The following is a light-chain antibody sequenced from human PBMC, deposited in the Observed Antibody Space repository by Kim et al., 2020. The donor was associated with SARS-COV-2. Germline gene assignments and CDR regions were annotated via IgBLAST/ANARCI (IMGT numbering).Light chain of an antibody. CDR1: SGSSIAHIY. CDR3: QSYDSSTHWV. V-gene: IGLV6-57*02. Sequence: VTSSWTGSSGSSIAHIYVQWYQQRPGSAPTTVIYEDIQRPSGVPDRFSGSIDSSSNSASLTISGLKTEDEADYYCQSYDSSTHWVFGGGTQLTVL. CDR2: EDI. J-gene: IGLJ3*02.